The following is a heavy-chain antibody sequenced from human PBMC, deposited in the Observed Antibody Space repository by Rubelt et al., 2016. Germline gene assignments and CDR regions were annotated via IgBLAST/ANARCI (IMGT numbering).Heavy chain of an antibody. J-gene: IGHJ5*02. Sequence: VQLLESGGGLVQPGGSLRLSCAASGFTFRSYAMSWVRQAPGKGLEWVAVIWYDGSNKYYADSVKGRFTISRDNSKNTLYLQMNSLRAEDTAVYYCARAHGPVALDEPFDPWGQGTLVTVSS. V-gene: IGHV3-33*08. CDR1: GFTFRSYA. CDR2: IWYDGSNK. CDR3: ARAHGPVALDEPFDP. D-gene: IGHD1-1*01.